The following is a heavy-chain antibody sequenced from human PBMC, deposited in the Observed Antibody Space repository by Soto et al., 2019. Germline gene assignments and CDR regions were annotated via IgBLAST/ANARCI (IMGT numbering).Heavy chain of an antibody. CDR2: TDHTGST. CDR3: ASGPYGSGSSFQDMDV. CDR1: RGSFRDYY. D-gene: IGHD3-10*01. J-gene: IGHJ6*03. Sequence: SETLSLTCSVYRGSFRDYYWSWIRQPPGKGLEWIGETDHTGSTNYSPSLKSRVTISVDRSKNQFSLRLTSVTAADTAVYYCASGPYGSGSSFQDMDVWGRGTMVTVSS. V-gene: IGHV4-34*01.